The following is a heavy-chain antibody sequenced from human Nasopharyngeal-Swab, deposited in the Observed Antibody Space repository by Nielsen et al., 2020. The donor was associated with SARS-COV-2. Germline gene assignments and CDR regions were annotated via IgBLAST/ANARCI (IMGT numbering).Heavy chain of an antibody. V-gene: IGHV3-9*01. CDR1: GFTFDDYA. J-gene: IGHJ6*02. Sequence: GGSLRLSCVASGFTFDDYAMHWVRQVPGKRLEWVSGLSWNSGSIGYADSVKGRFTISRDNAKKSLYLQMNSLRPEDTALYYCARDMSSSWYYYFGMDVWSQGTTVTVSS. CDR3: ARDMSSSWYYYFGMDV. D-gene: IGHD6-13*01. CDR2: LSWNSGSI.